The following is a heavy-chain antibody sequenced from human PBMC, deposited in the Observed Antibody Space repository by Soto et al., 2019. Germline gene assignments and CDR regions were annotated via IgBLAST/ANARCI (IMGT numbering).Heavy chain of an antibody. CDR1: GGSISSYY. D-gene: IGHD4-17*01. CDR2: IYYSGST. V-gene: IGHV4-59*08. J-gene: IGHJ5*02. CDR3: ARLLYGDYDNWFDP. Sequence: SETLSLTCTVSGGSISSYYWSWIRQPPGKGLEWIGYIYYSGSTNYNPSLKSRVTISVDTSKNQFSLKLSSVTAADTAVYYCARLLYGDYDNWFDPWGQGTLVTVSS.